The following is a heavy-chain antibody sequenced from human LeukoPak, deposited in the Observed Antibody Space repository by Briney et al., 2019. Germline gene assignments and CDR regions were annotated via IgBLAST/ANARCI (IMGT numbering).Heavy chain of an antibody. J-gene: IGHJ4*02. Sequence: KTSETLSLTCTVSGGSISSGDYYWSWIRQPPGKGLEWIGYIYYSGSTYYNPSLKSRVTISVDTSKNQFSLKLSSVTAADTAVYYCARVGFSVDIVAPPGVVDYWGQGTLVTVSS. CDR3: ARVGFSVDIVAPPGVVDY. CDR2: IYYSGST. CDR1: GGSISSGDYY. V-gene: IGHV4-30-4*08. D-gene: IGHD5-12*01.